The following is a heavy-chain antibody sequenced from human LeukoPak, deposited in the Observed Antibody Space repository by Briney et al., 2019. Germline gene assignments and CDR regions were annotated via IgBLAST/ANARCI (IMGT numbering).Heavy chain of an antibody. J-gene: IGHJ5*02. CDR3: ARRSPRAAAGTFDP. D-gene: IGHD6-13*01. CDR2: INHSGRT. Sequence: XXSLTCAVYGGSFSGYYWSWVRQPPGKGLEWIGEINHSGRTNYNPSLKSRGTISVDTSKNHFSLKLSSVTAADTAVYYCARRSPRAAAGTFDPWGQGTLVTVSS. CDR1: GGSFSGYY. V-gene: IGHV4-34*01.